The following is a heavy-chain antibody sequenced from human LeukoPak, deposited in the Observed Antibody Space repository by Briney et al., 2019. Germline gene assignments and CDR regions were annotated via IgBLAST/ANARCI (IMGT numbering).Heavy chain of an antibody. Sequence: SETLSLTCTVSGGSISSHYWSWIRQPPGKGLEWIGYIYYSGSTNYNPSLKSRVTISVDTSKNQFSLKLSSVTAADTAVYYCARVMTSATSLDFWGQGTLVTVSS. CDR3: ARVMTSATSLDF. J-gene: IGHJ4*02. CDR1: GGSISSHY. CDR2: IYYSGST. D-gene: IGHD4-17*01. V-gene: IGHV4-59*11.